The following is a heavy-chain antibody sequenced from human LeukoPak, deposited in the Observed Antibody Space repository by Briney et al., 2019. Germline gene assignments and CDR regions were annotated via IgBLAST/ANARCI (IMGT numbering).Heavy chain of an antibody. CDR1: GYIFINNY. V-gene: IGHV1-46*01. Sequence: ASVKVSCKASGYIFINNYIQWVRQAPGQGLEWVGMIYPRDGSTSYAQNFQGRVTITADESTSTAYMELSSLRSEDTAVYYCARDGHYGSYYGYWGQGTLVTVSS. CDR2: IYPRDGST. J-gene: IGHJ4*02. CDR3: ARDGHYGSYYGY. D-gene: IGHD3-16*01.